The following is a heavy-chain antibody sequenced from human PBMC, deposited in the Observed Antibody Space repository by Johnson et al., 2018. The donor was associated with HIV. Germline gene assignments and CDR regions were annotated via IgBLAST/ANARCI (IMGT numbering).Heavy chain of an antibody. CDR1: GFTFSNAW. V-gene: IGHV3-15*01. D-gene: IGHD1-26*01. Sequence: VQLVESGGGLVKPGGSLRLSCAASGFTFSNAWMNWVRQAPGKGLEWVGRIQSKTDGGTTDYAAPVKDRFTISRDDSKNTLSLQMNSLKTEDTAVYYCTPRRGVGATPTPDDAFDIWGQGTMVTVSS. J-gene: IGHJ3*02. CDR2: IQSKTDGGTT. CDR3: TPRRGVGATPTPDDAFDI.